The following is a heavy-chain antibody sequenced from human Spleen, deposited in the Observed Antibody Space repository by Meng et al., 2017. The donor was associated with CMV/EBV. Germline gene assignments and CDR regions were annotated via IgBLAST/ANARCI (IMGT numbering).Heavy chain of an antibody. D-gene: IGHD5-18*01. Sequence: SCAASGFTVSSNYMSWVRQAPGKGLEWVSVIYSGGSTYYADSVKGRFTISRDNSKNTLYLQMNSLRAEDTAVYYCAREDTAMAPTSYWGQGTLVTVS. CDR1: GFTVSSNY. J-gene: IGHJ4*02. CDR2: IYSGGST. CDR3: AREDTAMAPTSY. V-gene: IGHV3-66*02.